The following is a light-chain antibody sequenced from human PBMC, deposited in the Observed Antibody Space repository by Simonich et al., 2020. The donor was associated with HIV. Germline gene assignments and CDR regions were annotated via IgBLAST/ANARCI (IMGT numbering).Light chain of an antibody. V-gene: IGKV1-NL1*01. CDR1: QGISNS. CDR3: QQSYSTPHT. J-gene: IGKJ2*01. CDR2: SAS. Sequence: DIQMTQSPSSVSASVGDTVTITCRASQGISNSLAWYQQKPGKVPKLLLYSASRLESGVPSRVSGSGSGTDYTLTISSLQPEDFATYYCQQSYSTPHTFGQGTKLEIK.